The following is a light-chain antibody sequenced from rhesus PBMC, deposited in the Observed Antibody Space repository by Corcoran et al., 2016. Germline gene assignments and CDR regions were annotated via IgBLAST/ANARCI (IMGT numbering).Light chain of an antibody. CDR1: QGISSY. V-gene: IGKV1-32*01. J-gene: IGKJ4*01. Sequence: DIQMTQSPSSLSASVGDRVTITCRASQGISSYLNWYQQKPGKAPKLLNYSANRLESGVPSRFSGSGSGTEFTLTISSLQPEDFATYYCQQYNSLPLTFGGGTKVELK. CDR2: SAN. CDR3: QQYNSLPLT.